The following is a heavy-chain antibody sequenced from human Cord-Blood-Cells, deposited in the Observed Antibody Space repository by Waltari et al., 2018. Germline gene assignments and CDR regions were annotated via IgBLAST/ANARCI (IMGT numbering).Heavy chain of an antibody. CDR1: GGTFSSYA. CDR2: IIPILGIA. J-gene: IGHJ4*02. D-gene: IGHD4-17*01. Sequence: QVQLVQSGAEVKKPGSSVKVSCKASGGTFSSYAISWVRQAPGQGLEWMGGIIPILGIANYAQKFQGRGTITADKSTSTAYMELSSLRSEDTAVYYCALTGTSDYPHYFDYWGQGTLVTVSS. CDR3: ALTGTSDYPHYFDY. V-gene: IGHV1-69*10.